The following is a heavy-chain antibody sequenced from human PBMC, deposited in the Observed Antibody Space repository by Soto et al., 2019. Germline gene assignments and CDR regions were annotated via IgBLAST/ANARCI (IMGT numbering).Heavy chain of an antibody. CDR2: ISGSGGST. Sequence: PGGSLRLSCAASGFTFSSYAMSWVRQAPGKGLEWVSAISGSGGSTYYADSVKGRFTISRDNSKNTLYLQMNSLRAEDTAVYYCAKDRPAVRGVPYYYGMDVWGQGTLVTVSS. D-gene: IGHD3-10*01. CDR3: AKDRPAVRGVPYYYGMDV. CDR1: GFTFSSYA. J-gene: IGHJ6*02. V-gene: IGHV3-23*01.